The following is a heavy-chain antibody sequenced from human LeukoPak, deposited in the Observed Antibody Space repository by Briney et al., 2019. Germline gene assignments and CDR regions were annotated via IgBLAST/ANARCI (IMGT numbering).Heavy chain of an antibody. V-gene: IGHV1-8*01. CDR2: MNPNSGNT. J-gene: IGHJ6*02. D-gene: IGHD2-15*01. CDR3: ARDEVVAAPNYFGMVV. Sequence: ASVKVSCKASGYTFTSYDVNWVRQATGQGLEWMGWMNPNSGNTGLAQRFQGRVTLTRDTSLSTAYMELSNLRSDDTAVYYCARDEVVAAPNYFGMVVWGQGTTVSVSS. CDR1: GYTFTSYD.